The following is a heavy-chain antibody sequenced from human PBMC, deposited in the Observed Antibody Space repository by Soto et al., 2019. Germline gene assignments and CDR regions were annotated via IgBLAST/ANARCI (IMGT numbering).Heavy chain of an antibody. J-gene: IGHJ6*02. Sequence: GASVKVSCKASGGTFSSYAISWVRQAPGQGLEWMGGILPIFGTANYAQKFQGRVTITADESTSTAYMELSSLRSEDTAVYYCARDQFGSGWSRYYYYGMDVWGQGTTVTVSS. CDR3: ARDQFGSGWSRYYYYGMDV. CDR1: GGTFSSYA. D-gene: IGHD6-19*01. CDR2: ILPIFGTA. V-gene: IGHV1-69*13.